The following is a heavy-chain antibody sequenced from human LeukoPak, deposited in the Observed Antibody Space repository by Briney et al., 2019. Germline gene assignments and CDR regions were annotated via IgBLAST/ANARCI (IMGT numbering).Heavy chain of an antibody. CDR3: ARQLGYCSGGSCYYFDY. D-gene: IGHD2-15*01. Sequence: SETLSLTCTVSGGSISSSNYYWGWIRQPPGKGLEWIGSIYYSGNTYYNPSLKSRVSISVDTSKNQFSLKLSSVTAADTAVYYCARQLGYCSGGSCYYFDYWGQGTLVTVSS. CDR1: GGSISSSNYY. V-gene: IGHV4-39*07. J-gene: IGHJ4*02. CDR2: IYYSGNT.